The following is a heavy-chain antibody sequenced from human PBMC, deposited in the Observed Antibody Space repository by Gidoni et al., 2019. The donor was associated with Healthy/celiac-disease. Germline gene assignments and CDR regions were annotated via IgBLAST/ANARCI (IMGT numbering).Heavy chain of an antibody. D-gene: IGHD6-19*01. Sequence: EVQLVETGGGLLQPGGSRRLSCAASGFTVSSNYMSWVRQAPGKGLEWVSVIYSGGSTYYADSVKGRFTISRDNSKNTLYLQMNSLRAEDTAVYYCASAPSVAGKEFPFDYWGQGTLVTVSS. CDR1: GFTVSSNY. V-gene: IGHV3-53*02. CDR2: IYSGGST. CDR3: ASAPSVAGKEFPFDY. J-gene: IGHJ4*02.